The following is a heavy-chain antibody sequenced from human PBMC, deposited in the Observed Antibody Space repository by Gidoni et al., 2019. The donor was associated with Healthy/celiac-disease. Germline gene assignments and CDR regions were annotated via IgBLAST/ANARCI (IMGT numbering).Heavy chain of an antibody. V-gene: IGHV3-33*01. D-gene: IGHD4-17*01. CDR3: ARDPTVTTEGYFDY. Sequence: QVQLVESGGGVVQPGRSLRLSCEASGFTFSSYGMHWVRQAPGKGLEWVAVIWYDGSNKYYADSVKGRFTISRDNSKNTLYLQMNSLRAEDTAVYYCARDPTVTTEGYFDYWGQGTLVTVSS. CDR1: GFTFSSYG. J-gene: IGHJ4*02. CDR2: IWYDGSNK.